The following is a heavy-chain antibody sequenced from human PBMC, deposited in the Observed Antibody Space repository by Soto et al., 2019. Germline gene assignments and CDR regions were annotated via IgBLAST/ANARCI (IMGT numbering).Heavy chain of an antibody. V-gene: IGHV3-11*06. CDR3: ARVTFGSFYQDS. CDR1: GFIFSDYY. Sequence: GGSLRLSCAASGFIFSDYYMSWIRQAPGKGLEWVSYISSSSSYTNYADSVKGRFTISRDNAKNSLSLQMNSLRAEDTAVYYCARVTFGSFYQDSWGQGTLVTVSS. D-gene: IGHD3-16*01. J-gene: IGHJ4*02. CDR2: ISSSSSYT.